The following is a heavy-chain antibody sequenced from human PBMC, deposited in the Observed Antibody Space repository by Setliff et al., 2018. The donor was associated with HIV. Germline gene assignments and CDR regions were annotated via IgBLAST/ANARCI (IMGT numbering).Heavy chain of an antibody. D-gene: IGHD6-19*01. CDR3: AVPRGQWLVGGAFDI. CDR2: INPSGGDT. Sequence: ASVKVSCKASGGTFTSYYMHWVRQAPRHGLEWMGIINPSGGDTEYAQKFQDRVTMTTDTSTSTVYMELSSLRSEDTAVYYCAVPRGQWLVGGAFDIWGQGTMVTVSS. J-gene: IGHJ3*02. V-gene: IGHV1-46*01. CDR1: GGTFTSYY.